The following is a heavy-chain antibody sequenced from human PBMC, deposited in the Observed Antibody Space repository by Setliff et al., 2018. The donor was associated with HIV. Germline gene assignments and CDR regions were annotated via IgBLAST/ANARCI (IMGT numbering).Heavy chain of an antibody. V-gene: IGHV4-59*01. D-gene: IGHD5-18*01. CDR3: ARRYGYGYRYFDY. CDR2: IYYSGST. Sequence: SETLSLTCTVSGGSISSYYWSWIRQPPGKGLEWIGYIYYSGSTNYNPSLKSRVTISVDTSKNQFSLKLSSVTAADTAVYYCARRYGYGYRYFDYWGQGTLVTVSS. J-gene: IGHJ4*02. CDR1: GGSISSYY.